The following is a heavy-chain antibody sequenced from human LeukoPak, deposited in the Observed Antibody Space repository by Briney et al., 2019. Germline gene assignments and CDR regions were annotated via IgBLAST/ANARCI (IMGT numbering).Heavy chain of an antibody. D-gene: IGHD1-20*01. CDR3: ARVSSRGLRYNWSLGY. Sequence: ASVKVSCKASGYTFTSYAMHWVRQAPGQRLEWMGWINAGNGNTKYSQKFQGRVTMTRDTSISTAYMELSWLRSDDTAVYYCARVSSRGLRYNWSLGYWGQGTLVTVSS. CDR1: GYTFTSYA. V-gene: IGHV1-3*01. J-gene: IGHJ4*02. CDR2: INAGNGNT.